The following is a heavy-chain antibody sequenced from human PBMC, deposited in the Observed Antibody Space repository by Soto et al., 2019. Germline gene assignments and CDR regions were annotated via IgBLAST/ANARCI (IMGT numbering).Heavy chain of an antibody. CDR3: ARGVRAGSNYGYYYFDY. V-gene: IGHV4-34*09. D-gene: IGHD4-4*01. CDR1: GGSFSGYY. Sequence: SETLSLTCAVYGGSFSGYYWSWIRQPPGKGLEWIGYIYYSGSTYYNPSLKSRVTISVDTSKNQFSLKLSSVTAADTAVYYCARGVRAGSNYGYYYFDYWGQGTLVTVSS. CDR2: IYYSGST. J-gene: IGHJ4*02.